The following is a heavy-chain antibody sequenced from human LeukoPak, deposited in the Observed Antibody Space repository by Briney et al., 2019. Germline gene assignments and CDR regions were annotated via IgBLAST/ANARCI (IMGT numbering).Heavy chain of an antibody. V-gene: IGHV3-7*01. D-gene: IGHD1-1*01. CDR1: GFTFSTYS. CDR3: ARDHNWSTDY. Sequence: GGSLRLSCAASGFTFSTYSMHWVRQAPGKGLEWVASINQGGSEKYCVDSVKGRFTISRDNARDSLYLQMNGLRAEDTAIYYCARDHNWSTDYWGQGTLVTVSS. CDR2: INQGGSEK. J-gene: IGHJ4*02.